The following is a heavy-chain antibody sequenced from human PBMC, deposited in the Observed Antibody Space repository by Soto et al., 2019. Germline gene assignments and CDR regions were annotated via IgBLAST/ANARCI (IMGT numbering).Heavy chain of an antibody. CDR2: IYSGGST. CDR3: ARPWLGDCSFWFDP. J-gene: IGHJ5*02. D-gene: IGHD5-12*01. V-gene: IGHV3-66*04. CDR1: GFTVSSNY. Sequence: EVQLVESGGGLVQPGGSLRLSCAASGFTVSSNYMSWVRQAPGKGLEWVSVIYSGGSTYYADSVKGRFTISRDNSKNTLYLQMNSLRAEDTAGYYCARPWLGDCSFWFDPWGQGTLVTVSS.